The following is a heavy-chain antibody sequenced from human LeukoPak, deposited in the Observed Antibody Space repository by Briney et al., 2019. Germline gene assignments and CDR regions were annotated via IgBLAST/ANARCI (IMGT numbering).Heavy chain of an antibody. Sequence: SGGSLRLSCAASGFTFSTYSINWVRQAPGKGLEWVSYISSSSSTIYYADSVKGRSTISRDNAKNSLYLQMNSLRAEDTAVYYCAKVRYQLLHFDYWGQGTLVTVSS. CDR3: AKVRYQLLHFDY. V-gene: IGHV3-48*01. CDR2: ISSSSSTI. J-gene: IGHJ4*02. D-gene: IGHD2-2*01. CDR1: GFTFSTYS.